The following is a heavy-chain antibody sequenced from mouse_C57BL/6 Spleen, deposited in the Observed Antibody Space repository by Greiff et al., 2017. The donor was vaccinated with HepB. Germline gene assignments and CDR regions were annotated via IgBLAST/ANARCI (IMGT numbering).Heavy chain of an antibody. J-gene: IGHJ2*01. Sequence: VHVKQSGPELVKPGASVKMSCKASGYTFTDYNMHWVKQSHGKSLEWIGYINPNNGGTSYNQKFKGKATLTVNKSSSTAYMELRSLTSEDSAVYYCASQYYFDYWGQGTTLTVSS. CDR2: INPNNGGT. CDR1: GYTFTDYN. V-gene: IGHV1-22*01. CDR3: ASQYYFDY.